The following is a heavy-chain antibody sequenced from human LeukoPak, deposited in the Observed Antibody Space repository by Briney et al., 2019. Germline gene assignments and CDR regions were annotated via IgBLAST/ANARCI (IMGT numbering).Heavy chain of an antibody. D-gene: IGHD1-26*01. J-gene: IGHJ4*02. Sequence: GGSLRLSCTASGFTISSYEMNWVRQAPGKGLDWISYIHSSGSTIYYADSVKGRFTISRDNAKNSLYLQMNSLRAEDTAVYYCVRDKSGCCFDYWGQGTLVTVS. CDR2: IHSSGSTI. V-gene: IGHV3-48*03. CDR1: GFTISSYE. CDR3: VRDKSGCCFDY.